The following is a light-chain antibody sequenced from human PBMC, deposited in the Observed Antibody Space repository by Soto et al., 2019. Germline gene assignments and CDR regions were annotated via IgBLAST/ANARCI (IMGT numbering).Light chain of an antibody. J-gene: IGKJ1*01. Sequence: EIQLPKSLFFVSVSVVDISTMNLRASQSISNWLAWYQQKPGTAPKLLIYHASTLESGVPSRFSGSGSGTVFTLTISSLQPDDFATYYCQKCNSYPWTFGQGHTVAIK. CDR1: QSISNW. V-gene: IGKV1-5*01. CDR3: QKCNSYPWT. CDR2: HAS.